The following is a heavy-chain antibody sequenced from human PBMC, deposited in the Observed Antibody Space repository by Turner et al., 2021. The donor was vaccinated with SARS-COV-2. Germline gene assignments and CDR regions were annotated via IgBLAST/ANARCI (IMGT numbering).Heavy chain of an antibody. CDR3: ARDHRPVVVPAAKRAGSYYYGMDV. CDR2: ISISISYI. J-gene: IGHJ6*02. Sequence: EVQLVESGGGLVKPGGSLRLSCAASGFTFSSYSMNWVRQAPGKGLEWVSSISISISYIYYADSVKGRFTIARDNAKNSLYLQMNSLRAEDTAVYYCARDHRPVVVPAAKRAGSYYYGMDVWGQGTTVTVSS. D-gene: IGHD2-2*01. V-gene: IGHV3-21*01. CDR1: GFTFSSYS.